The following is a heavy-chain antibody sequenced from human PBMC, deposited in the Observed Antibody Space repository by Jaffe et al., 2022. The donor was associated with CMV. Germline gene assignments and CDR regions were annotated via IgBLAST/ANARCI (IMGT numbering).Heavy chain of an antibody. CDR3: AGIRKVYYGMDV. CDR2: IYYSGST. CDR1: GGSISSSSYY. V-gene: IGHV4-39*01. Sequence: QLQLQESGPGLVKPSETLSLTCTVSGGSISSSSYYWGWIRQPPGKGLEWIGSIYYSGSTYYNPSLKSRVTISVDTSKNQFSLKLSSVTAADTAVYYCAGIRKVYYGMDVWGQGTTVTVSS. J-gene: IGHJ6*02.